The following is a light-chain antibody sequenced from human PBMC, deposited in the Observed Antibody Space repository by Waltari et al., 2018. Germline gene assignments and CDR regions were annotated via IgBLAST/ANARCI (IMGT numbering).Light chain of an antibody. J-gene: IGKJ4*01. CDR3: QQYYSKPLT. Sequence: EIQMTESTSSLSASVGDRVTLTCRTSQGIGSSLAWYQQKPGKAPKLQLYAASRVESGGPSRFSGSGSMNDYTLTIICLQSEDFVTDYCQQYYSKPLTFGGGTKVDIK. CDR2: AAS. V-gene: IGKV1-NL1*01. CDR1: QGIGSS.